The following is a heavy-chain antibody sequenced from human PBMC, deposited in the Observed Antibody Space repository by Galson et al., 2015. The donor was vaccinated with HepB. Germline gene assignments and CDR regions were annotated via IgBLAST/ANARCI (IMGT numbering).Heavy chain of an antibody. D-gene: IGHD1-20*01. V-gene: IGHV3-30-3*01. J-gene: IGHJ4*02. Sequence: SLRLSCAASGFTFSSYAMHWVRQAPGKGLEWVAVISYDGSNKYYADSVKGRFTISRDNSKNTLYLQMNSLRAEDTAVYYCASTRDSLLITGNFDYWGQGTLVTVSS. CDR3: ASTRDSLLITGNFDY. CDR2: ISYDGSNK. CDR1: GFTFSSYA.